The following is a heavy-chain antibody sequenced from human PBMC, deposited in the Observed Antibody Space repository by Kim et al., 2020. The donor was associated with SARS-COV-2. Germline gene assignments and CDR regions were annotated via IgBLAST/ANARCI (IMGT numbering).Heavy chain of an antibody. V-gene: IGHV3-64*01. CDR3: ARSIAAAGPFFDY. CDR2: ISSNGGST. CDR1: GFTFSSYA. J-gene: IGHJ4*02. Sequence: GGSLRLSCAASGFTFSSYAMHWVRQAPGKGLEYVSAISSNGGSTYYANSVKGRFTISRDNSKNTLYLQMGSLRAEDMAVYYCARSIAAAGPFFDYWGQGT. D-gene: IGHD6-13*01.